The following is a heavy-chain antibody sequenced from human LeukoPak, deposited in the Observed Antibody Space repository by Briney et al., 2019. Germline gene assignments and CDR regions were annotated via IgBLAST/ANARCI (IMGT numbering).Heavy chain of an antibody. J-gene: IGHJ5*02. Sequence: SETLSLTCAVYGGSFSGYYWSWIRQPPGKGLEWIGEINHSGSTNYNPSLKSRVTISVDTSKNQFSLKLSSVTAADTAVYYCARGGYDDYVWGSYRPNWFDPWGQGTLVTVSS. V-gene: IGHV4-34*01. D-gene: IGHD3-16*02. CDR2: INHSGST. CDR3: ARGGYDDYVWGSYRPNWFDP. CDR1: GGSFSGYY.